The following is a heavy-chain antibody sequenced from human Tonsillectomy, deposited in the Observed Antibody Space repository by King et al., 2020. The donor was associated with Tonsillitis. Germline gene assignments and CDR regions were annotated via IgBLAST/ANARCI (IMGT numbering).Heavy chain of an antibody. V-gene: IGHV4-34*01. D-gene: IGHD1-26*01. CDR1: GGSLRNYY. Sequence: VQLQQWGAGLLKPSETLSLTCAGYGGSLRNYYWSWIRQPPGKGVEWIGEINHSGSTNYNPSLKSRVTMSVDTSKSQFSLRLNSVTAADTAVYYCAREVPSGDDAFDIWGQGTMVTVSS. CDR3: AREVPSGDDAFDI. J-gene: IGHJ3*02. CDR2: INHSGST.